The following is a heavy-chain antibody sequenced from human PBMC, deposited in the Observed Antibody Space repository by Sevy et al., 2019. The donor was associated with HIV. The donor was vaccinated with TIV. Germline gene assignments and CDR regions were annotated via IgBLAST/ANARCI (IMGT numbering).Heavy chain of an antibody. Sequence: GGSLRLSCAASGFAFSDHYVDWVRQAPGKGLEWVGRIRNRPNRYTTEYAASVEGRFTISRDDSRHSLYLQMNSLKTEDSAVDYCVRGPNCGVGGCQQRSPYCLDVWGIGATVTVSS. CDR2: IRNRPNRYTT. D-gene: IGHD2-21*01. CDR3: VRGPNCGVGGCQQRSPYCLDV. CDR1: GFAFSDHY. V-gene: IGHV3-72*01. J-gene: IGHJ6*03.